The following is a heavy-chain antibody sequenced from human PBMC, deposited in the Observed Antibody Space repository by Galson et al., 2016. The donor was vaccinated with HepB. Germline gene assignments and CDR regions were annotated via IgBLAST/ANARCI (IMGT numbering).Heavy chain of an antibody. CDR3: AKDAILACGRDCYIDY. J-gene: IGHJ4*02. V-gene: IGHV3-30*18. D-gene: IGHD2-21*02. Sequence: SLRLSCAASGFTFRSYGMHWVRQAPGKGLEWLAGILYDGSNEYYGDSVKGRFTTSRDNSKKTLNLQMNSLTSEDTAVYYCAKDAILACGRDCYIDYWGQGTLVTVSS. CDR1: GFTFRSYG. CDR2: ILYDGSNE.